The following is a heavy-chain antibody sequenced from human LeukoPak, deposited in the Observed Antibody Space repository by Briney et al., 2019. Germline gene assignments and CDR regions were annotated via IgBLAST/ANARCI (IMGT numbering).Heavy chain of an antibody. J-gene: IGHJ5*02. V-gene: IGHV1-69*13. D-gene: IGHD5-24*01. CDR2: IIPIFGIA. CDR3: AREEVEMATIKEHRLYNWFDP. Sequence: ASEKVSCNASGGTFISYAISWVREAPGQGLEWMGGIIPIFGIANYAQKFQGRVTITADESTSTAYMELSSLRSEDTAVYYCAREEVEMATIKEHRLYNWFDPWGQGTLVTVSS. CDR1: GGTFISYA.